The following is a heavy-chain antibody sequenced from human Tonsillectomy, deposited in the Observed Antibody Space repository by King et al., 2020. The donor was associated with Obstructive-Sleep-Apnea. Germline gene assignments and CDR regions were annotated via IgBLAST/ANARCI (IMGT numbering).Heavy chain of an antibody. Sequence: VQLVESGGGLVKPGGSLRLSCAASGFTFSSYSMNWVRQAPGKGLEWVSSISSSSSYIYYADSVKGRFTISRENAKNSLYLQMNSLRAEDTAVYYCARDPVDSSGYYAGWFDPWGQGTLVTVSS. V-gene: IGHV3-21*01. D-gene: IGHD3-22*01. CDR1: GFTFSSYS. CDR3: ARDPVDSSGYYAGWFDP. J-gene: IGHJ5*02. CDR2: ISSSSSYI.